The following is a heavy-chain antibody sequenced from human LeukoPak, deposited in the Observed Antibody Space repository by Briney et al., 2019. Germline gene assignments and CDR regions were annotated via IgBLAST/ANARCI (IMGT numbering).Heavy chain of an antibody. D-gene: IGHD3-10*01. Sequence: GGSLRLSCAASGFTVSTKDMNWVRQASGKGLEWVSGITGSGRETYYADSVKGRFSISRDNSKNTLYLQMNNLRAEDTAVYYCAKITMATTPNYWGQGTLVTVSS. J-gene: IGHJ4*02. CDR2: ITGSGRET. CDR3: AKITMATTPNY. V-gene: IGHV3-23*01. CDR1: GFTVSTKD.